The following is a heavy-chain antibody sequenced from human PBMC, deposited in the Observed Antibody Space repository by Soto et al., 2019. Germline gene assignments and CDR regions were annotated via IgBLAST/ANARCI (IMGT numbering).Heavy chain of an antibody. J-gene: IGHJ4*02. CDR2: IYYSGST. CDR3: ARSGSYLDY. V-gene: IGHV4-59*01. CDR1: GGSISSYY. Sequence: SETLSLTCTVSGGSISSYYWSWIRQPPGKGLEWIGYIYYSGSTNYNPSLKSRVTISVDTSKNQFSLKLSSVTAADTAVYYCARSGSYLDYWGQGTLVTSPQ. D-gene: IGHD1-26*01.